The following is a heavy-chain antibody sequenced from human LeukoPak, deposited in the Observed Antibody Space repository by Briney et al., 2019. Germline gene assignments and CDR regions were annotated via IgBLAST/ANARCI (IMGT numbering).Heavy chain of an antibody. CDR1: GGSISSGDYY. J-gene: IGHJ4*02. D-gene: IGHD6-13*01. Sequence: PSETLSLTCTVSGGSISSGDYYWSWIRQPPGKGLEWIGYIYYSGSTYYNPSLKRRVTISVDTSKNQFSLKLSSVTAADTAVYYCARGKWVAAAGMLDYWGQGTLVTVSS. CDR3: ARGKWVAAAGMLDY. V-gene: IGHV4-30-4*08. CDR2: IYYSGST.